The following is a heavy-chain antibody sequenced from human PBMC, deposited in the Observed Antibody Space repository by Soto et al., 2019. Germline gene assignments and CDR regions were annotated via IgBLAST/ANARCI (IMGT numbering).Heavy chain of an antibody. Sequence: SETLSLTCTVSGASISGFYWSWIRKSAGKGLEWIGRIYATGTTDYNPSPKSRVMMSVDTSKRRFSLKLRSVTAADTAVYYCVRDGTRTLRDWFDPWGQGISVTVSS. CDR1: GASISGFY. D-gene: IGHD1-1*01. CDR3: VRDGTRTLRDWFDP. V-gene: IGHV4-4*07. CDR2: IYATGTT. J-gene: IGHJ5*02.